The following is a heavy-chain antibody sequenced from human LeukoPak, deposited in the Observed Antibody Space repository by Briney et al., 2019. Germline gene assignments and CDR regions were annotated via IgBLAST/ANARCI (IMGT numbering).Heavy chain of an antibody. D-gene: IGHD5-24*01. V-gene: IGHV3-43*01. J-gene: IGHJ4*02. CDR2: ISWDGGST. Sequence: GGSLRLSCAASGFTFDDYTMHWVRQAPGKGLEWVSLISWDGGSTYYADSVKGRFTISRDNSKNSLYLQMNSLRTEDTALYYCVTGMATIKDGFDYWGQGTLVTVSS. CDR3: VTGMATIKDGFDY. CDR1: GFTFDDYT.